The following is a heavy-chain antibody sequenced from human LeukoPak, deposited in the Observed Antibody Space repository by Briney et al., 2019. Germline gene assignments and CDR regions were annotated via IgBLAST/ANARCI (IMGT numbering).Heavy chain of an antibody. J-gene: IGHJ1*01. CDR2: INPSGGST. CDR1: GYTFTSYY. D-gene: IGHD6-19*01. V-gene: IGHV1-46*01. CDR3: ARDQAGQEYFQH. Sequence: ASVTVSCTASGYTFTSYYMHWVRQAPGQGLEWMGIINPSGGSTSYAQKFQGRVTMTRDTSTSTVYMELSSLRSEDTAVYYCARDQAGQEYFQHWGQGTLVTVSS.